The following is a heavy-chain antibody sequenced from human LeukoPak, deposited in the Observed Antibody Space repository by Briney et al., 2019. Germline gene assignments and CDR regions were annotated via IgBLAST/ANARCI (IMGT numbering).Heavy chain of an antibody. CDR1: GFTFSSYA. CDR2: ISGSGGST. CDR3: AKDGYGSGSYNHY. D-gene: IGHD3-10*01. V-gene: IGHV3-23*01. Sequence: TGGSLRLSCAASGFTFSSYAMSWVRQAPGKGLEWVSAISGSGGSTYYADSVKGRFTISKDNSKNTLYLQMNSLRAEDTAVYYCAKDGYGSGSYNHYWGQGTLVTVSS. J-gene: IGHJ4*02.